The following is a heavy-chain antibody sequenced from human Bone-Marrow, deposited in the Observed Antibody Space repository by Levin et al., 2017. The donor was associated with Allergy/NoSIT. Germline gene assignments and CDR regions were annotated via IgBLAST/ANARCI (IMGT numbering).Heavy chain of an antibody. CDR3: ARDFYYTQDL. Sequence: PGGSLRLSCAASGFTFNVYWMNWVRQAPGKGLMWVSRITKDGSGAAYADSVKGRFTISRDNAKNTVYLQMDSLTAEDTAVYYCARDFYYTQDLWGQGTLVTVSA. D-gene: IGHD2-2*02. CDR1: GFTFNVYW. J-gene: IGHJ5*02. V-gene: IGHV3-74*01. CDR2: ITKDGSGA.